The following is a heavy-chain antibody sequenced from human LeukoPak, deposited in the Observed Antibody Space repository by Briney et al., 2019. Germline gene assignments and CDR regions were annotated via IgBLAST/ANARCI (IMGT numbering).Heavy chain of an antibody. Sequence: QAGGSLRLSCAASGFTFSSYGMHWVRQAPGKGLEWVAVISYDGSNKYYADSVKGRFTISRDNSKNTLYLQMNSLRAEDTAVYYCAKAQDYNYDSSYFDYWGQGTLVTVSS. J-gene: IGHJ4*02. D-gene: IGHD3-22*01. CDR3: AKAQDYNYDSSYFDY. V-gene: IGHV3-30*18. CDR2: ISYDGSNK. CDR1: GFTFSSYG.